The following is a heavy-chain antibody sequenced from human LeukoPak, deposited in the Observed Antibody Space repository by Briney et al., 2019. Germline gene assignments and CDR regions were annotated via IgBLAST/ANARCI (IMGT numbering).Heavy chain of an antibody. Sequence: SQTLSLTCTVSGGSISSGDYYWSWIRQPPGKGLEWIGYIYYSGSTYYNPSLKSRVTISVDTSKNQFSLKLSSVTAADTAVYYCARAGLAARPDYYYYMDVWGKGTTVTVSS. V-gene: IGHV4-30-4*08. CDR1: GGSISSGDYY. J-gene: IGHJ6*03. D-gene: IGHD6-6*01. CDR3: ARAGLAARPDYYYYMDV. CDR2: IYYSGST.